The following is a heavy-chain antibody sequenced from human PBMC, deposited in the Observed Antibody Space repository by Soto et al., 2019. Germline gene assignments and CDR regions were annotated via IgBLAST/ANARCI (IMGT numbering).Heavy chain of an antibody. J-gene: IGHJ4*02. CDR3: AKALGELSPESFDY. CDR1: GFTFSSYA. V-gene: IGHV3-30*18. Sequence: QVQLVESGGGVVQPGRSLRLSCTASGFTFSSYAMHWVRQAPGKGLEWVAIMSYDANNQYYAESVKGRFTISRDNFKNTRSLQMNSLRAEDSGVYYCAKALGELSPESFDYWGQGILVTVSS. CDR2: MSYDANNQ. D-gene: IGHD3-16*02.